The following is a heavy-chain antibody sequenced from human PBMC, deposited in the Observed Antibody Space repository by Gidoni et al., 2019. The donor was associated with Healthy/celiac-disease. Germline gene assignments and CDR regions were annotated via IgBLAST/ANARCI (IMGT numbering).Heavy chain of an antibody. V-gene: IGHV1-46*01. CDR1: GYTFTSSY. J-gene: IGHJ6*03. CDR2: INPSGGST. D-gene: IGHD2-2*01. CDR3: ARGDVGPAPGYYYSMDV. Sequence: QVQLVQSGAEVKKPGASVKVSCQASGYTFTSSYMHWVRQAPGQGLEWMGIINPSGGSTSYAQKFQGRVTMTRDTSTSTVYMELSSLRSEDTAVYYCARGDVGPAPGYYYSMDVWGKGTTVTVSS.